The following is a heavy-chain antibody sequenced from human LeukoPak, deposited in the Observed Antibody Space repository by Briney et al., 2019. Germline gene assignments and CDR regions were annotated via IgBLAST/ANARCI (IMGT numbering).Heavy chain of an antibody. V-gene: IGHV3-7*01. J-gene: IGHJ4*02. Sequence: GGSLRLSCAASGFTFSSYWMSWVRQAPGKGLEWVANIKKDGSEKYYVDSVKGRSIISRDNAKNSLYLQMNSLRAEDRAVYYCARGGYCSSTTCYLDYWGQGTLVTVSS. CDR1: GFTFSSYW. CDR2: IKKDGSEK. D-gene: IGHD2-2*01. CDR3: ARGGYCSSTTCYLDY.